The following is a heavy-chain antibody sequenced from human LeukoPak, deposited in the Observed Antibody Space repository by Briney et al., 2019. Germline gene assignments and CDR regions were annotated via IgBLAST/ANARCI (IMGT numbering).Heavy chain of an antibody. J-gene: IGHJ4*02. CDR2: ISGSGGST. D-gene: IGHD5-12*01. Sequence: GGSLRLSCAASGFTFSSYAMSWVRQAPGKGLERVSAISGSGGSTYYADSVKGRFTISRDNSKNTLYLQMNSLRAEDTAVYYCATSVGIVATFDYWGQGTLVTVSS. CDR1: GFTFSSYA. V-gene: IGHV3-23*01. CDR3: ATSVGIVATFDY.